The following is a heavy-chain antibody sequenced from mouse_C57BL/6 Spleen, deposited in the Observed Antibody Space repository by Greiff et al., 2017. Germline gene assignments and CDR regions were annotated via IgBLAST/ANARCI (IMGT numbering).Heavy chain of an antibody. Sequence: EVKLMESGGGLVKPGGSLKLSCAASGFTFSDYGMHWVRQAPEKGLEWVAYISSGSSTIYYADTVKGRFTISRDNAKNTLFLQMTSLRSEDTAMYYCARGLRGYAMDYWGQGTSVTVSS. CDR2: ISSGSSTI. V-gene: IGHV5-17*01. J-gene: IGHJ4*01. D-gene: IGHD2-2*01. CDR1: GFTFSDYG. CDR3: ARGLRGYAMDY.